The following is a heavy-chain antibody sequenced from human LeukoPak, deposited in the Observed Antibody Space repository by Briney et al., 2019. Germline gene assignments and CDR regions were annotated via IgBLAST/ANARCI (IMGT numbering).Heavy chain of an antibody. J-gene: IGHJ1*01. V-gene: IGHV3-23*01. CDR2: ISGSGGST. Sequence: GGSLRLSCAASGFTFSSYSMNWVRQAPGKGLEWVSTISGSGGSTSYADSVKGRFTISRDNSKNTLYLQMNSLRAEDTAVYYCAKDEVYSSSWYFQHWGQGTLVTVSS. D-gene: IGHD6-13*01. CDR3: AKDEVYSSSWYFQH. CDR1: GFTFSSYS.